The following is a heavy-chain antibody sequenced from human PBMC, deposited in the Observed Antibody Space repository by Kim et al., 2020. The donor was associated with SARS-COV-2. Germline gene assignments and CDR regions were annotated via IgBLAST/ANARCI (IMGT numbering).Heavy chain of an antibody. V-gene: IGHV1-18*01. CDR3: ARDLILRGVRVFDI. D-gene: IGHD3-10*01. Sequence: ASVKVSCRASGYTFTTYGFSWVRQAPGQGLEWMGWISAYNGNTNYAQRFEGRVTMTTDTSTSTAYMELRSLRSDDTAVYYCARDLILRGVRVFDIWGRGTMVTVSS. CDR2: ISAYNGNT. CDR1: GYTFTTYG. J-gene: IGHJ3*02.